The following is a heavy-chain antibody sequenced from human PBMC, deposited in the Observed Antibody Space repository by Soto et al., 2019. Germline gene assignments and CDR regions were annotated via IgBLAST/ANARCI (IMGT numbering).Heavy chain of an antibody. V-gene: IGHV3-23*01. CDR3: AKDPGELPSYWYFDL. Sequence: EVQLLESGRGLVQPGGSLRLSCAASGFTFSSYAMSWVRQAPGKGLEWVSAISGSGGSTYYADSVKGRFTISRDNSKNTLYLQMNSLRAEDTAVYYCAKDPGELPSYWYFDLWCRGTLVTVSS. D-gene: IGHD2-15*01. CDR1: GFTFSSYA. CDR2: ISGSGGST. J-gene: IGHJ2*01.